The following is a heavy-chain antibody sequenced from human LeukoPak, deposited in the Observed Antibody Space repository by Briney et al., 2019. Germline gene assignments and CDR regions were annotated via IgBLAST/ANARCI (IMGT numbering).Heavy chain of an antibody. CDR3: ARGGEDTAMDRDYYFDY. D-gene: IGHD5-18*01. V-gene: IGHV3-23*01. J-gene: IGHJ4*02. Sequence: QPGGSLRLSCAASGFTFSSYAMSWVRQAPGKGLEWVSAISGSGGSTYYADSVKGRFTISRDNSKNTLYLQMNSLRAEDTAVYYCARGGEDTAMDRDYYFDYWGQGTLVTVSS. CDR2: ISGSGGST. CDR1: GFTFSSYA.